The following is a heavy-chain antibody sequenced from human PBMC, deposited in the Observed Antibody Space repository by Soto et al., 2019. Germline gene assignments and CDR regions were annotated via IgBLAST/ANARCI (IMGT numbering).Heavy chain of an antibody. J-gene: IGHJ4*02. CDR3: AREGSGYNF. D-gene: IGHD5-12*01. CDR2: IVPVFVRP. Sequence: ASVKVSCKASGGSLSNFGISWVRQAPGQGLEWMGGIVPVFVRPNYAQRFRGRLTITADESTSTGYMEIISLGSDDTAVYYCAREGSGYNFWGQGTQVTVSS. V-gene: IGHV1-69*13. CDR1: GGSLSNFG.